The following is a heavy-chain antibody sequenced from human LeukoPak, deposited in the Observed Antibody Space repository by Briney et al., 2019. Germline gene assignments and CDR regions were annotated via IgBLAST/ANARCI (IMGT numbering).Heavy chain of an antibody. Sequence: ASVRVSCKVSGYTLTELSMHWVRQAPGKGLEWMGGFDPEDGETIYAQKFQGRVTMTEDTSTDTAYMELSSLRSEDTAVYYCATAPSLTNWFDPWGQGTLVTVSS. J-gene: IGHJ5*02. CDR1: GYTLTELS. CDR3: ATAPSLTNWFDP. V-gene: IGHV1-24*01. CDR2: FDPEDGET.